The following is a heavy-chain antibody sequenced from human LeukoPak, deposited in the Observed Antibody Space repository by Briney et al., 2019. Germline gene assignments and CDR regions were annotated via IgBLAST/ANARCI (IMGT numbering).Heavy chain of an antibody. Sequence: PGGSLRLSCAASGFTFSSYEMNWVHQAPGKGLEWVSYISGSGSTIYYADSVKGRFTISRDNAKNSLYLQVNSLRAEDTAIYYCAREAGYWFDPWGQGTLVTVSS. J-gene: IGHJ5*02. CDR3: AREAGYWFDP. CDR2: ISGSGSTI. CDR1: GFTFSSYE. V-gene: IGHV3-48*03.